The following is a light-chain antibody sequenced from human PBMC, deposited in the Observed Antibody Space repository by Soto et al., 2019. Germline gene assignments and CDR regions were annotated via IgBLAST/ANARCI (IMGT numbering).Light chain of an antibody. CDR3: QQYSSFYS. V-gene: IGKV1-9*01. Sequence: DIQLTQSPSFLSASVGDRVTITCRASQGISSYLAWYQQKPGKAPKLLIYVASTLQSGVPPRFSGSGSGTEFTLTISSLQPEDFATYYCQQYSSFYSFGQGTKLETK. CDR1: QGISSY. J-gene: IGKJ2*03. CDR2: VAS.